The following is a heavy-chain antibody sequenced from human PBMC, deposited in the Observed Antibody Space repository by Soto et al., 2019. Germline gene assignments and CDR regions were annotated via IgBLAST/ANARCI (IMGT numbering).Heavy chain of an antibody. D-gene: IGHD3-10*01. V-gene: IGHV1-18*01. CDR1: GYTFTSYG. CDR3: ARDVSGEYYGSGSPFDY. J-gene: IGHJ4*02. CDR2: ISAYNGNT. Sequence: QVQLVQSGAEVKKPGASVKVSCKASGYTFTSYGISWVRQAPGQGLEWMGWISAYNGNTNYAQKLQGRVTMTTDTSTSTAYMELRSLRSDDTAVYYCARDVSGEYYGSGSPFDYWGQGTLVTVSS.